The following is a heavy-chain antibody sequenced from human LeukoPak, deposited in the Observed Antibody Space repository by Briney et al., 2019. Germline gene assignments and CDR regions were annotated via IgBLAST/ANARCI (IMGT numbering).Heavy chain of an antibody. Sequence: QSGGSLRLSCAASGFTFSNYVMHWVRQAPGKGLVWVSRISGDGSSTNYADSVKGRFTISRDNAKNTLYLQMNSLRAEDTAVYYCARTYLVGWYFDLWGRGALVTVSS. J-gene: IGHJ2*01. CDR1: GFTFSNYV. D-gene: IGHD3-16*01. CDR3: ARTYLVGWYFDL. CDR2: ISGDGSST. V-gene: IGHV3-74*01.